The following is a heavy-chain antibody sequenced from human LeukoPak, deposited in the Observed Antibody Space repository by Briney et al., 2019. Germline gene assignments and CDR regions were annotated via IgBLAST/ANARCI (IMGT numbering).Heavy chain of an antibody. J-gene: IGHJ3*02. V-gene: IGHV1-46*01. Sequence: ASVKVSCKASEYTFTSYYMHWVRQAPGQGLEWMGIINPSGGSTSYAQKFQGRVTMTRDTSTSTVYMELSSLRSEDTAVYYCATTRGLIFQSDDAFDIWGQGTMVTVSS. CDR3: ATTRGLIFQSDDAFDI. D-gene: IGHD3/OR15-3a*01. CDR2: INPSGGST. CDR1: EYTFTSYY.